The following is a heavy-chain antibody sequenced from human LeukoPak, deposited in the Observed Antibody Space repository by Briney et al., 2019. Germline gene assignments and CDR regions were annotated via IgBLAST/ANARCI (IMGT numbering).Heavy chain of an antibody. D-gene: IGHD1/OR15-1a*01. CDR1: DFSFQSFP. Sequence: PGGSLRLSCAASDFSFQSFPMIWVRQAPGKGLEWVSVIGTDGRNIHYADSVKGRFTISRDNSKKTLYLQMTCLRAEDTALYFCANYQQRPPAMDFWGQGTTVTVSS. CDR3: ANYQQRPPAMDF. V-gene: IGHV3-23*01. CDR2: IGTDGRNI. J-gene: IGHJ6*02.